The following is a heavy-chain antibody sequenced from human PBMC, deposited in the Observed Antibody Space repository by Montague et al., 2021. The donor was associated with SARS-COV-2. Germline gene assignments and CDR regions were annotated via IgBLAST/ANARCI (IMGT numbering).Heavy chain of an antibody. J-gene: IGHJ5*02. CDR1: GGSFSGYY. D-gene: IGHD2-2*02. Sequence: SETLSLTCAVYGGSFSGYYWSWIRQPPGKGLEWIGEINHSGSTNYNPSLKSRVTISVDTSKNQFSLKLSSVTAADTAVYYCASLTLGYCSSTSCYSDWLDPWGQGTLVTVPS. CDR3: ASLTLGYCSSTSCYSDWLDP. CDR2: INHSGST. V-gene: IGHV4-34*01.